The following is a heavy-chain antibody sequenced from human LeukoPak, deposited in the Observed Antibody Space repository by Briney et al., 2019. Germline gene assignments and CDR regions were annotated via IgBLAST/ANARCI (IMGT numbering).Heavy chain of an antibody. CDR1: GGSISSSSYY. Sequence: TSETLSLTCTVSGGSISSSSYYWGWIRQPPGKGLEWIGSIYYSGSTYYNPSLKSRVTISVDTSKNQFSLKLSSVTAADTAVYYCARDRYCSGASCYYGMDVWGQGTTVTVSS. V-gene: IGHV4-39*07. D-gene: IGHD2-15*01. J-gene: IGHJ6*02. CDR3: ARDRYCSGASCYYGMDV. CDR2: IYYSGST.